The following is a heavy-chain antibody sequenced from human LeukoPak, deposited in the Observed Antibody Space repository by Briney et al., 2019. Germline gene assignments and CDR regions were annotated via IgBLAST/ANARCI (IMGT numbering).Heavy chain of an antibody. D-gene: IGHD2-2*01. CDR2: ISAYNGNT. J-gene: IGHJ6*03. Sequence: ASVKVSCKASGYTFTSYGISWVRQAPGQGLEWMGWISAYNGNTNYAQKLQGRVTMTTDTSSTAYMELRSLRSDDAAVYFCARVDYSSSQXNMDXXXKGXTVT. V-gene: IGHV1-18*01. CDR1: GYTFTSYG. CDR3: ARVDYSSSQXNMDX.